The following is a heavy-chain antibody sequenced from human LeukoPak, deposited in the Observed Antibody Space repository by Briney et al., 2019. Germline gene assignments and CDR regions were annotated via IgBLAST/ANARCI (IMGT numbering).Heavy chain of an antibody. D-gene: IGHD2-2*02. CDR1: GFTFSSYS. CDR3: ARDSTSDTLGY. Sequence: GGSLRLSCAASGFTFSSYSMNWVRQAPGKGLEWVANIKQDGTAKYYVDSVKGRFTMSRDNDKNSLYLQMNSLRVEDTAVYYCARDSTSDTLGYWGQGTLVTVSS. V-gene: IGHV3-7*01. J-gene: IGHJ4*02. CDR2: IKQDGTAK.